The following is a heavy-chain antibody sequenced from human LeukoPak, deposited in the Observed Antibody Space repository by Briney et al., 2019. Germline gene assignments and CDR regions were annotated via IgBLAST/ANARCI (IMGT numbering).Heavy chain of an antibody. Sequence: PGGSLRLSCAASGFTFSSYDMHWVRQAPGKGLEWVAFIRYDGSNKYYADSVKGRFTISRDNSKNTLYLQMNSLRAEDTAVYYCARVGGDSSSWYGKPALDYWGQGTLVTVSS. J-gene: IGHJ4*02. V-gene: IGHV3-30*02. CDR3: ARVGGDSSSWYGKPALDY. CDR2: IRYDGSNK. CDR1: GFTFSSYD. D-gene: IGHD6-13*01.